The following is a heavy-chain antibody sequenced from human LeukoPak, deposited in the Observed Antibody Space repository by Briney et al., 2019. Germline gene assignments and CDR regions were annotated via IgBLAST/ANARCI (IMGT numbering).Heavy chain of an antibody. Sequence: GGSLRLSCAASGFTFSGSALHWVRQDSGKGLEWVGRIRSTANGYATADAASVKGRFTISRDDSKNTAYLQMDSLNTEDTAVYYCTGNYYGSGSYADFVYWGQGTLVTVSS. D-gene: IGHD3-10*01. CDR2: IRSTANGYAT. CDR3: TGNYYGSGSYADFVY. J-gene: IGHJ4*02. V-gene: IGHV3-73*01. CDR1: GFTFSGSA.